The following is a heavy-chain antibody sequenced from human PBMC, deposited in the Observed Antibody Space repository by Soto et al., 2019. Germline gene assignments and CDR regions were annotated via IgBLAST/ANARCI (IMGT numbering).Heavy chain of an antibody. Sequence: SETLSLTCAVYGGSFSGYYWSWIRQPPGKGLEWIGEINHSGSTNYNPSLKSRVTISVDTSKNQFSLKLSSVTAADTAVYYCARGGFFYSNYNWFDPWGQGTLVTVSS. CDR3: ARGGFFYSNYNWFDP. J-gene: IGHJ5*02. V-gene: IGHV4-34*01. CDR2: INHSGST. D-gene: IGHD4-4*01. CDR1: GGSFSGYY.